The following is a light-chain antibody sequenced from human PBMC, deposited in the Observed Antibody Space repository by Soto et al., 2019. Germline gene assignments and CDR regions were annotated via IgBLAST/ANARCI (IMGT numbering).Light chain of an antibody. Sequence: DIVMTQSPVSLAVSLGERATINCKSSQSVFYSSDNKNYLAWYQQKPGQPPQLLIVWASTRESGVPDRFSGSGSETYFTLTISSLQAEDVAVYYCQQYYSTPQTFGQGTKVEIK. CDR1: QSVFYSSDNKNY. CDR3: QQYYSTPQT. CDR2: WAS. J-gene: IGKJ1*01. V-gene: IGKV4-1*01.